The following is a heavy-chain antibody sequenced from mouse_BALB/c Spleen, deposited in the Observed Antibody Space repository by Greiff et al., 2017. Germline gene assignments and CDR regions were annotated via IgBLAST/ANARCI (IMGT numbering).Heavy chain of an antibody. CDR3: ARGLTTVVAPYYYAMDY. CDR1: GFTFSSYA. V-gene: IGHV5-6-5*01. CDR2: ISSGGST. Sequence: EVQLVESGGGLVKPGGSLKLSCAASGFTFSSYAMSWVRQTPEKRLEWVASISSGGSTYYPDSVKGRFTISRDNARNILYLQMSSLRSEDTAMYYCARGLTTVVAPYYYAMDYWGQGTSVTVSS. D-gene: IGHD1-1*01. J-gene: IGHJ4*01.